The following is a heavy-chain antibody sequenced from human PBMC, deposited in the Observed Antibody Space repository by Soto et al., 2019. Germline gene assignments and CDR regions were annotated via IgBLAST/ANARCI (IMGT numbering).Heavy chain of an antibody. CDR2: ISYDGSNK. CDR3: ARDLNPIVGVPAAIRPYYYYGMDV. Sequence: PRLSCAASGFTFSSYAMHWVRQAPGKGLEWVAVISYDGSNKYYADSVKGRFTISRDNSKNTLYLQMNSLRAEDTAVYYCARDLNPIVGVPAAIRPYYYYGMDVWGQGTTVTVSS. CDR1: GFTFSSYA. D-gene: IGHD2-2*01. V-gene: IGHV3-30-3*01. J-gene: IGHJ6*02.